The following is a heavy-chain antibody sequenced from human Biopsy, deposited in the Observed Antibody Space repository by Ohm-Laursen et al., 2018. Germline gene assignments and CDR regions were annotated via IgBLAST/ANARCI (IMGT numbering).Heavy chain of an antibody. J-gene: IGHJ4*02. CDR1: GVTLSAYG. D-gene: IGHD3-10*01. CDR3: VTDRLDDITKVRGIMTD. Sequence: RSLRLSCSASGVTLSAYGMHWVRQAPDKGLEWVALTWDDGSHQYYADSVKGRFTISRDNSKNSLYLHINTLRVEDTAVYYCVTDRLDDITKVRGIMTDWGQGTLVIVSS. CDR2: TWDDGSHQ. V-gene: IGHV3-33*08.